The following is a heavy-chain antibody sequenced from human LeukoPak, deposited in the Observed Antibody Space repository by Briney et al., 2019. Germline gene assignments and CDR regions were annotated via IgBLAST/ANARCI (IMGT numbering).Heavy chain of an antibody. CDR2: ISAYNGNT. J-gene: IGHJ6*02. CDR3: ARELLWFGELYYYYYYGMDV. V-gene: IGHV1-18*01. D-gene: IGHD3-10*01. CDR1: GYTFTSYG. Sequence: GASVKVSCKASGYTFTSYGISWVRQAPGQGLEWMGWISAYNGNTNYAQKLQGRVTMTTDTSTSTAYMELRSLRSDDTAVYYCARELLWFGELYYYYYYGMDVWGQGTTVTVSS.